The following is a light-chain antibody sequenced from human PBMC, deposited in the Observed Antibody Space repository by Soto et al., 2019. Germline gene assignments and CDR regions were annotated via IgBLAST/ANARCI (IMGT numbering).Light chain of an antibody. CDR2: DAS. J-gene: IGKJ4*01. V-gene: IGKV3-15*01. Sequence: EIVMTQSPATLSVSPGERVSLSCRASQSIYDNFAWYQQKPGQTPRLLIYDASTRATGISGSFSGSGSGTEFTLTISSLQSEDFAVYYCQQYNRWPLTFGGGTKVDIK. CDR1: QSIYDN. CDR3: QQYNRWPLT.